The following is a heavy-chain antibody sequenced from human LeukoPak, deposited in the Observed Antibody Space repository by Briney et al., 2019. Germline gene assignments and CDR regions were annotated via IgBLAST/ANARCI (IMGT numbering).Heavy chain of an antibody. D-gene: IGHD6-19*01. J-gene: IGHJ4*02. CDR3: ARDSYSSGWPVFDY. CDR2: ISSSSSTI. Sequence: GGSLRLSCAASGFTFSSYSMNWVRQAPGKGLEWVSYISSSSSTIYYADSVKGRFTISRDNAKNSLYLQMNSLRAEDTAVYYCARDSYSSGWPVFDYWGQGTLVTVSS. CDR1: GFTFSSYS. V-gene: IGHV3-48*04.